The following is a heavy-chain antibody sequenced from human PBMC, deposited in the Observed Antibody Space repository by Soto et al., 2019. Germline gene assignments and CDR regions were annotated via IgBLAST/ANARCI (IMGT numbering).Heavy chain of an antibody. V-gene: IGHV3-30-3*01. D-gene: IGHD6-13*01. Sequence: GSLRLSCAASGFTFSSYAMHWVRQAPGKGLEWVAVISYDGSNKYYADSVKGRFTISRDNSKDTLYLQMNSLRAEDTAVYYCAKDGDEAAAGYYFDYWGQGTPVTVSS. J-gene: IGHJ4*02. CDR3: AKDGDEAAAGYYFDY. CDR1: GFTFSSYA. CDR2: ISYDGSNK.